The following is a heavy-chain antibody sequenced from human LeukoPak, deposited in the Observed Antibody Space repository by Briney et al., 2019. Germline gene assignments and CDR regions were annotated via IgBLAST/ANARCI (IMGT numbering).Heavy chain of an antibody. Sequence: GESLKISCKGSGYSFTSYWIGWVRQMPGKGLEWMGIIVPGESDTRYSPSFQGQVTISADKSISTAYLQWSSLKASDTAMYYCARPLEGYYDILTGYYFDAFDIWGQGTMVTVSS. V-gene: IGHV5-51*01. CDR2: IVPGESDT. D-gene: IGHD3-9*01. CDR1: GYSFTSYW. J-gene: IGHJ3*02. CDR3: ARPLEGYYDILTGYYFDAFDI.